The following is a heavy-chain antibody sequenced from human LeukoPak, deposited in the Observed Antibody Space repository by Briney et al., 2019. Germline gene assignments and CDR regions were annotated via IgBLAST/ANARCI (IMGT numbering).Heavy chain of an antibody. CDR3: ATTGVAWDS. V-gene: IGHV4-39*01. J-gene: IGHJ4*02. CDR1: GGSISSSSYY. Sequence: SDTLSLTCTVSGGSISSSSYYWVWIRPPPGKGLEWIGSIYYSGSTYYNPSLKSRVTISVDTSKHQFSLKQTSVTAADTAVYFCATTGVAWDSWGQGTLVTVSS. CDR2: IYYSGST. D-gene: IGHD2-21*01.